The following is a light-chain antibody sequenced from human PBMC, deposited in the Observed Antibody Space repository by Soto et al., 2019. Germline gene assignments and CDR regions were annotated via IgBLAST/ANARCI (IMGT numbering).Light chain of an antibody. J-gene: IGKJ4*01. CDR1: QDINTY. Sequence: DIQMTQSPSSLSASVGDRVTITCQASQDINTYLNWYQQKPGKAPKLLIYDASILERGVPSRFSGSGSGTHFILTISSLQPEDFATYYCQQYDYLIIAFGGGTKGDIK. CDR3: QQYDYLIIA. V-gene: IGKV1-33*01. CDR2: DAS.